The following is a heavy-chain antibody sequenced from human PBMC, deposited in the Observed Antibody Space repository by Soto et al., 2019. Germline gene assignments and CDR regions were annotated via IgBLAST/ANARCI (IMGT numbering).Heavy chain of an antibody. CDR2: IYYSGTT. J-gene: IGHJ6*02. CDR3: SREPFCTGGSCYSRPMDV. V-gene: IGHV4-30-4*01. D-gene: IGHD2-15*01. CDR1: GGSISSGDYY. Sequence: QVQLQESGPGLVQPSQTLSLTCTVSGGSISSGDYYWSWIRQPPGKDLEWIGYIYYSGTTYYNPSLKSRLTISVDPSKNQFSLSLTSVTAADTAVYYCSREPFCTGGSCYSRPMDVWGQGTTVTVSS.